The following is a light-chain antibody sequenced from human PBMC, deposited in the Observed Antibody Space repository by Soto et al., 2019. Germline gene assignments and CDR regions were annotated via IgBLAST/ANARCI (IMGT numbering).Light chain of an antibody. V-gene: IGKV1-5*03. J-gene: IGKJ1*01. CDR3: QHYNSYSEA. CDR2: KAS. CDR1: QTISSW. Sequence: MTQSPSTLSGSVGDRVTIPCRASQTISSWLAWYQQKPGKAPRLLVYKASTLKSGAPSRFSGSGSGTEFTLTISSLQPDDFATYYCQHYNSYSEAFGQGTKVDI.